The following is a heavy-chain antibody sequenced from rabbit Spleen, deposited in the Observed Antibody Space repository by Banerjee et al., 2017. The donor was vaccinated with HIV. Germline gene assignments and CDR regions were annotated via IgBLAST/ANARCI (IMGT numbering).Heavy chain of an antibody. Sequence: QSLEESGGDLVQPGASLTLTCKASGFSFSSSYYMCWVRQAPGKGLEWIACIYAGSSGNTYSATWAKGRFTISKASSTKVTLQMTSLTAADTATFFCARERNFGTGTIYGYYAMDLWGQGTLVTVS. CDR3: ARERNFGTGTIYGYYAMDL. J-gene: IGHJ6*01. CDR2: IYAGSSGNT. CDR1: GFSFSSSYY. D-gene: IGHD8-1*01. V-gene: IGHV1S40*01.